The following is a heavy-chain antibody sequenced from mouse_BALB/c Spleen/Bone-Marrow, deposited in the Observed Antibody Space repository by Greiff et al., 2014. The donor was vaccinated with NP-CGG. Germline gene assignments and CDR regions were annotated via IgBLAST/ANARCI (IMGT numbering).Heavy chain of an antibody. Sequence: QVHVKQSGAVLAKPGASVKMSCKASGYTFTSYWMHWVKQRPGQGLEWIGYINPSTGYTEYNQKFKDKATLTADKSSSTAYMQLSSLTSEDSAVYYCARSRDGYDSFAYWGQGTLVTVSA. V-gene: IGHV1-7*01. CDR3: ARSRDGYDSFAY. CDR1: GYTFTSYW. CDR2: INPSTGYT. D-gene: IGHD2-2*01. J-gene: IGHJ3*01.